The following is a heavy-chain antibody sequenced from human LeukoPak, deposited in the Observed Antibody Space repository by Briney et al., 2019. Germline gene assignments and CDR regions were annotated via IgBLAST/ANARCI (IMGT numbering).Heavy chain of an antibody. Sequence: GGSLRLSCAASGFMFSSYWMTWVRQAPGKGLEWVSVIYSGGSTYYADSVKGRFTISRDNSKNTLYLQMNSLRAEDTAVYYCAKDWYSSRPGAFDIWGQGTMVTVSS. D-gene: IGHD6-13*01. CDR2: IYSGGST. V-gene: IGHV3-23*03. J-gene: IGHJ3*02. CDR3: AKDWYSSRPGAFDI. CDR1: GFMFSSYW.